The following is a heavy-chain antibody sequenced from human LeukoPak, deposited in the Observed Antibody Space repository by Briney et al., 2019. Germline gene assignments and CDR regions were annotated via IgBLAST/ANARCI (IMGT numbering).Heavy chain of an antibody. Sequence: GGSLRLSCAASGFTFSSYGMSWVRQAPGKGLEWVSGISGSSGSTYYADSVKGRFTISRDNSKNTLYLQMNSLRAEDTAVYYCAKDALISSRYCFDYWGQGTLVTVSS. J-gene: IGHJ4*02. CDR1: GFTFSSYG. CDR2: ISGSSGST. V-gene: IGHV3-23*01. CDR3: AKDALISSRYCFDY. D-gene: IGHD2-8*01.